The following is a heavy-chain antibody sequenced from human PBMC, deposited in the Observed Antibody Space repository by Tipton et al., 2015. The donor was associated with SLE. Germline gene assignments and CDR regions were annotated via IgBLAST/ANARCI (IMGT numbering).Heavy chain of an antibody. CDR3: ARGGGYLDAFDI. J-gene: IGHJ3*02. Sequence: GSLRLSCAASGFTFSSYWMSWVRQAPGKGLEWVANIKQDGSEKYYVDSVKGRFTISRDNARNSLYLQMNSLRAEDTAVYYCARGGGYLDAFDIWGQGTMVTVSS. V-gene: IGHV3-7*03. CDR1: GFTFSSYW. D-gene: IGHD1-26*01. CDR2: IKQDGSEK.